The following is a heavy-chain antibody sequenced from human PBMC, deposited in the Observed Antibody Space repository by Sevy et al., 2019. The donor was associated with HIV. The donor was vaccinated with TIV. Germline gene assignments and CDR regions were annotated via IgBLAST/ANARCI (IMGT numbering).Heavy chain of an antibody. CDR2: IRYDGSNS. J-gene: IGHJ4*02. V-gene: IGHV3-30*02. D-gene: IGHD1-26*01. CDR1: EFTFSNYG. Sequence: GGSLRLSCAASEFTFSNYGMHWVRQPPGKGLEWVAFIRYDGSNSYYVDSAKGRFTLSRDNSKNTLYLQMNSLRTEDTAVYYCATDSTTRSGDLSYWGQGDLVTVSS. CDR3: ATDSTTRSGDLSY.